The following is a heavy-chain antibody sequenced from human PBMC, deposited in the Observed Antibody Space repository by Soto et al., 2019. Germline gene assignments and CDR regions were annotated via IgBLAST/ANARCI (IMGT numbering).Heavy chain of an antibody. CDR3: ARGRTVTTPPLYYYYMDV. D-gene: IGHD4-4*01. CDR2: INHSGST. Sequence: QVQLQQWGAGLLKPSETLSLTCAVYGGSFSGYYWSWIRQPPGKGLEWIGEINHSGSTNYNPSLKSRVTISVDTSKKQFSLQLSSVTAADTAVYYCARGRTVTTPPLYYYYMDVWGNGTTVTVSS. CDR1: GGSFSGYY. J-gene: IGHJ6*03. V-gene: IGHV4-34*01.